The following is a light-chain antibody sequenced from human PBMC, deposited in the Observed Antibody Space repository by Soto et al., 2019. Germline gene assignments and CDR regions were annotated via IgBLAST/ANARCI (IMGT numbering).Light chain of an antibody. CDR1: QSILYSSNNKNY. J-gene: IGKJ1*01. V-gene: IGKV4-1*01. CDR2: WAS. Sequence: DIVMTQSLDSLAVSLGERATINCKSSQSILYSSNNKNYLAWYQQKPGQPXKLXXFWASTRESGVPDRFSGSGSGTDFTLPISSLQAEDVAFYYGQQYYTAPTWTFGQGTKVDI. CDR3: QQYYTAPTWT.